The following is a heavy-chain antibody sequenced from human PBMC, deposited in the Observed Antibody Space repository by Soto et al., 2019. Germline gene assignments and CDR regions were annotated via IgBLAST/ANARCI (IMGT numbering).Heavy chain of an antibody. J-gene: IGHJ6*02. CDR2: IIPIFGTA. V-gene: IGHV1-69*13. Sequence: GASVKVSCKASGCTFSRYAISWVRQAPGQGLEWMGGIIPIFGTANYAQKFQGRVTITADESTSTAYMELSSLRSEDTAVYYCARGGVDIVVVPAARGYYYYGMDVWGQGTTVTVSS. CDR1: GCTFSRYA. D-gene: IGHD2-2*01. CDR3: ARGGVDIVVVPAARGYYYYGMDV.